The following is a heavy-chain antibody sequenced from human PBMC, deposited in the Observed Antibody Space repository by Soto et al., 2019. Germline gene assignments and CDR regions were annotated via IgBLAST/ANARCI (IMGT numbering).Heavy chain of an antibody. J-gene: IGHJ3*02. CDR1: GFTFSSYG. CDR2: IWYDGSNK. D-gene: IGHD5-12*01. V-gene: IGHV3-33*01. CDR3: ARGEGRGIAADGGWAPNRYSGYGDAFDI. Sequence: GGSLRLSCAASGFTFSSYGMHWVRQAPGKGLEWVAVIWYDGSNKYYADSVKGRFTISRDNSKNTLYLQMNSLRAEDTAVYYCARGEGRGIAADGGWAPNRYSGYGDAFDIWGQGTMVTVSS.